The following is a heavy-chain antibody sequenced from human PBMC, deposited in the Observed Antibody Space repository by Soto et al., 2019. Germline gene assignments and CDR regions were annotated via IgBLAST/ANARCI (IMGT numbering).Heavy chain of an antibody. D-gene: IGHD4-17*01. CDR1: GFTFSSYA. Sequence: GGSLRLSCVASGFTFSSYAMSWVRQAPGKGLEWVSGITGSDGRTYYGDSVKGRFTISRDNSVNTLYLQMDSLRAEDTAVYYCARDYGVNHFDYGGQGA. V-gene: IGHV3-23*01. CDR2: ITGSDGRT. CDR3: ARDYGVNHFDY. J-gene: IGHJ4*02.